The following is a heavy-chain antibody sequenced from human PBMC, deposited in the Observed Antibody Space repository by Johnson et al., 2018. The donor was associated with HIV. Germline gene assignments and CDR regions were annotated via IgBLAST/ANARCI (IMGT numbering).Heavy chain of an antibody. CDR2: IRYDGSNK. J-gene: IGHJ3*02. CDR3: AKDERAGQWLVLAFDI. Sequence: QMLLVESGGGVVQPGGSLRLSCAASGFTFSSYGMHWVRQAPGKGLAWVAFIRYDGSNKYYADSVKGRFTISRDNSKNTLYLQMNSLRAEDTAVYYCAKDERAGQWLVLAFDIWGQGTMVTVSS. CDR1: GFTFSSYG. V-gene: IGHV3-30*02. D-gene: IGHD6-19*01.